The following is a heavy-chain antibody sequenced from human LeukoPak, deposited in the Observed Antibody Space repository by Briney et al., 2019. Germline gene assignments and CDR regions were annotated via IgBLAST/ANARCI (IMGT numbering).Heavy chain of an antibody. CDR3: AMNLAYSGSYRFFDY. D-gene: IGHD1-26*01. Sequence: GGSLRLSCAASGFTFSSYAMSWVRQAPGKGLEWVSAISGSGGSTYYSDSVKGRFTISRDNSQNTLYLQMNSLRAEDTAVYYCAMNLAYSGSYRFFDYWGQGTLVTVSS. CDR2: ISGSGGST. J-gene: IGHJ4*02. CDR1: GFTFSSYA. V-gene: IGHV3-23*01.